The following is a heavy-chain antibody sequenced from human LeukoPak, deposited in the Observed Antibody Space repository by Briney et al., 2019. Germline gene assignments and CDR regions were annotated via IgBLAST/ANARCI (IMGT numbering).Heavy chain of an antibody. D-gene: IGHD2-2*01. Sequence: APVTVSFTSSVSTFTVYYMHWVRQPPGQGLERMGWINPNSGGTNYAQKFQGRVTMTRDTSISTAYMELSRLRSDDTAVYYCSSTSSTSYYYYYMDVWGKGTTVTVSS. CDR2: INPNSGGT. CDR1: VSTFTVYY. CDR3: SSTSSTSYYYYYMDV. V-gene: IGHV1-2*02. J-gene: IGHJ6*03.